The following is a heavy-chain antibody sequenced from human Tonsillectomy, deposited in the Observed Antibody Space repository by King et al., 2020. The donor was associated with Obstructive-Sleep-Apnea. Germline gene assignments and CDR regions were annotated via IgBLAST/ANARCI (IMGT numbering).Heavy chain of an antibody. CDR3: ARGSGAADVNWFDP. CDR1: GGSFSDYY. J-gene: IGHJ5*02. CDR2: INHSGST. V-gene: IGHV4-34*01. D-gene: IGHD6-13*01. Sequence: VQLQQWGAGLLKPSETLSLTCAVYGGSFSDYYWRWIRQPPGKGLEWIGEINHSGSTNYNPPLKSRVTISVDMSKNQFSLKLTSVTAADTAVYYCARGSGAADVNWFDPWGQGALVTVSS.